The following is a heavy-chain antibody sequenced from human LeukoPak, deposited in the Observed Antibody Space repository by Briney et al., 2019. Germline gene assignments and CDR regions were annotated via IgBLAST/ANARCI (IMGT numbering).Heavy chain of an antibody. CDR2: IKQDGSEK. J-gene: IGHJ6*03. CDR3: ARDMAMRRYYYMDV. Sequence: PGGSLRLSCAASGFTFSSYWMSWVRQAPGKGLEWVANIKQDGSEKYYVDSVKGRFTISRDNAKNSLYLQMNGLRAEDTAVYYCARDMAMRRYYYMDVWGKGTTVTVSS. D-gene: IGHD3-10*01. V-gene: IGHV3-7*01. CDR1: GFTFSSYW.